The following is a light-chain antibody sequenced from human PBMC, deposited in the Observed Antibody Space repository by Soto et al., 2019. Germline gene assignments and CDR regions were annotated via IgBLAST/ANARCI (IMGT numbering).Light chain of an antibody. CDR3: SSYTSRSTLFV. CDR1: SNDVGGYNY. Sequence: LTQPASVSGSPGQSITMSCTGTSNDVGGYNYVSWYQQHPGKAPKLIISEVSNRPSGVSLRFSGSKSGNTASLTISGLQAEDEADYYCSSYTSRSTLFVFGTGTKVTVL. J-gene: IGLJ1*01. CDR2: EVS. V-gene: IGLV2-14*01.